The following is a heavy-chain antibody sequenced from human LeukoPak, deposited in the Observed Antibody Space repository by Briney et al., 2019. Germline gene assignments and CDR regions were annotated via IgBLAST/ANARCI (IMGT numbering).Heavy chain of an antibody. V-gene: IGHV3-11*06. CDR1: GFTFSDYY. J-gene: IGHJ3*02. CDR2: VSSSSSYT. CDR3: ARDWTYYYDSSGYYRAFDI. D-gene: IGHD3-22*01. Sequence: GGSLRLSCAASGFTFSDYYMSWIRQAPGRGLEWVSYVSSSSSYTNYADSVRGRFTISRDNAKDSLYLQVNSLRAEDTAVYYCARDWTYYYDSSGYYRAFDIWGQGTMVTVSS.